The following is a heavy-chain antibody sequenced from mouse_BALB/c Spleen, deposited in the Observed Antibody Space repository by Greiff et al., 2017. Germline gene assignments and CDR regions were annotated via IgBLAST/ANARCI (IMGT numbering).Heavy chain of an antibody. CDR1: GFTFSSFG. D-gene: IGHD3-1*01. CDR3: ARSQSSRYFDY. CDR2: ISSGSSTI. J-gene: IGHJ2*01. Sequence: EVKVVESGGGLVQPGGSRKLSCAASGFTFSSFGMHWVRQAPEKGLEWVAYISSGSSTIYYADTVKGRFTISRDNPKNTLFLQMTSLRSEDTAMYYCARSQSSRYFDYWGQGTTLTVSS. V-gene: IGHV5-17*02.